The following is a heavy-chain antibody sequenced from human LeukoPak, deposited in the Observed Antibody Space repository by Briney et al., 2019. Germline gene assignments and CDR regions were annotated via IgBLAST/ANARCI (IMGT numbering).Heavy chain of an antibody. CDR3: ASTLGYCSGGSCYHYPDY. J-gene: IGHJ4*02. CDR1: GGSFSGYY. Sequence: SETLSLTCAVYGGSFSGYYWSWIRQPPGKGLEWIGEINHSGSTNYNPSLKSRVTISVDTSKNQFSLKLSSVTAADTAVYYCASTLGYCSGGSCYHYPDYWGQGTLVTVSS. CDR2: INHSGST. D-gene: IGHD2-15*01. V-gene: IGHV4-34*01.